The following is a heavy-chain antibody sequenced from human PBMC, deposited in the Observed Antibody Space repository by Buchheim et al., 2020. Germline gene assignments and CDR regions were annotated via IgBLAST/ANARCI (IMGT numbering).Heavy chain of an antibody. CDR1: GYTFTSYY. CDR2: INPSGGST. V-gene: IGHV1-46*01. Sequence: QVQLVQSGAEVKKPGASVKVSCKASGYTFTSYYMHWVRQAPGQGLEWMGIINPSGGSTSYAQKFQGRVTMTRDTSTSTVYMELSSLRSEDTAVYYCARDHYYDSSGYYYLFGSGYFDLWGRGTL. D-gene: IGHD3-22*01. J-gene: IGHJ2*01. CDR3: ARDHYYDSSGYYYLFGSGYFDL.